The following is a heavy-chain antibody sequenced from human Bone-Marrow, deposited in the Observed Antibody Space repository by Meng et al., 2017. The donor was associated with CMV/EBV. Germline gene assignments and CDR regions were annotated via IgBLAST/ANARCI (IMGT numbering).Heavy chain of an antibody. D-gene: IGHD3-3*01. CDR1: GFTFSTYW. CDR2: ISSNGGST. Sequence: GESLKISCAASGFTFSTYWMNWVRQAPGKGLEYVSAISSNGGSTYYADSVKGRFTISRDNSKNTLYLQMNSLRAEDTAVYYCATYPAGYDFWSGFPVDYWGQGTLVTVSS. CDR3: ATYPAGYDFWSGFPVDY. V-gene: IGHV3-64*02. J-gene: IGHJ4*02.